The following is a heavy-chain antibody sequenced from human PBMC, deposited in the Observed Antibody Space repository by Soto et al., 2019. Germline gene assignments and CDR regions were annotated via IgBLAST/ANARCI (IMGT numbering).Heavy chain of an antibody. D-gene: IGHD3-10*01. CDR1: GFTVSSNY. J-gene: IGHJ6*03. CDR3: ARDSPPYYMVRGVISADYYYMDV. Sequence: GGSLRLSCAASGFTVSSNYMSWVRQAPGKGLEWVSVIYSGGSTYYADSVKGRFTISRDNSKNTLYLQMNSLRAEDTAVYYCARDSPPYYMVRGVISADYYYMDVWGKGTTVTVSS. CDR2: IYSGGST. V-gene: IGHV3-66*01.